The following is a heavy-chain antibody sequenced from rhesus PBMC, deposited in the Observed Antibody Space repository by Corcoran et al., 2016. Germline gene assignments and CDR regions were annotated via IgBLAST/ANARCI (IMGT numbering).Heavy chain of an antibody. D-gene: IGHD3-34*01. CDR2: IYGSSGST. CDR1: GYSISSNY. V-gene: IGHV4-147*01. CDR3: ARDGENWGDLDY. Sequence: QVQLQESGPGLVKPSETLSLTCAVSGYSISSNYWSWIRQPPGKGRGWIGYIYGSSGSTPNNPSLKSRVTISTDTSKNQFSLKLSSVTAADTAVYYCARDGENWGDLDYWGQGVLVTVSS. J-gene: IGHJ4*01.